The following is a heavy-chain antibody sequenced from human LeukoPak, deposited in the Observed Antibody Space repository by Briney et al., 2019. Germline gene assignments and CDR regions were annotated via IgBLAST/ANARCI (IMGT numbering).Heavy chain of an antibody. CDR1: GGSISSSNW. CDR3: ARISRDSSYGMDV. J-gene: IGHJ6*02. Sequence: SETLSLTCAVSGGSISSSNWWSWVRQPPGKGLEWIGEIYHSGSTNYNPSLKSRVTISVDKSKNQFSLKLSSVTAADMAVYYCARISRDSSYGMDVWGQGTTVTVSS. V-gene: IGHV4-4*02. CDR2: IYHSGST.